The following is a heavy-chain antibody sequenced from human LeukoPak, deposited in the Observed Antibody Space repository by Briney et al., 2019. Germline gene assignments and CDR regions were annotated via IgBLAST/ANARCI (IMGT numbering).Heavy chain of an antibody. CDR2: IYYSGST. D-gene: IGHD5-18*01. V-gene: IGHV4-39*01. Sequence: SETPSLTCTVSGGSISSSSYYWGWIRQPPGKGLEWIGSIYYSGSTYYNPSLKSRVTISVDTSKNQFSLKLSSVTAADTAVYYCARHTALYYYYMDVWGKGTTVTVSS. J-gene: IGHJ6*03. CDR3: ARHTALYYYYMDV. CDR1: GGSISSSSYY.